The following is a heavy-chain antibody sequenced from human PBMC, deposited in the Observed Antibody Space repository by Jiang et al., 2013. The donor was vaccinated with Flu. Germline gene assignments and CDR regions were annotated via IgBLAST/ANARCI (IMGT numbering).Heavy chain of an antibody. CDR1: GGPMGYYY. V-gene: IGHV4-4*07. J-gene: IGHJ4*02. Sequence: VQLVESGPGLVKPSETLSLTCTVSGGPMGYYYWSWIRQPTGKGLEWIGRMYTSGTANYNPSLRSRVTMSVDTSKNQFSLKLSSVTAADTAVYYCVREASLNYWGQGTLVTVSS. CDR3: VREASLNY. CDR2: MYTSGTA.